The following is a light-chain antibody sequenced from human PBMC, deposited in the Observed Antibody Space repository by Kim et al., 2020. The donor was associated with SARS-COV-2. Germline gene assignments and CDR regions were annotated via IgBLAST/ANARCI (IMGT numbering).Light chain of an antibody. CDR3: QQYYSYPRP. CDR1: QGISSY. CDR2: AAS. J-gene: IGKJ2*01. V-gene: IGKV1-8*01. Sequence: SASTGDRVTITLRASQGISSYLAWYQQKPGKAPKLLIYAASTLQSGVPSRFSGSGSGTDFTLTISCLQSEDFATYYCQQYYSYPRPFGQGTKLEI.